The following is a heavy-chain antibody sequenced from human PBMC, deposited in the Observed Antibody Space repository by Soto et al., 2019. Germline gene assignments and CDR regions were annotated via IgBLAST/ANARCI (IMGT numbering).Heavy chain of an antibody. CDR3: ARAWGRVFDY. D-gene: IGHD3-16*01. CDR2: IYYSGST. V-gene: IGHV4-59*01. Sequence: QVQLQESGPGLVKPSETLSLTCTVSGGSISSYYWSWIRQPPGKGLEWIGYIYYSGSTNYNPSLKSRVTISVDTSKNQFSLKLSSVTAADPAVYYCARAWGRVFDYWGQGPLVTVSS. CDR1: GGSISSYY. J-gene: IGHJ4*02.